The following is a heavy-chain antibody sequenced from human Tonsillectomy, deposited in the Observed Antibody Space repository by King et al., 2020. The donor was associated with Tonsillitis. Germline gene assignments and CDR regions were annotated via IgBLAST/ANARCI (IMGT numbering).Heavy chain of an antibody. V-gene: IGHV1-2*02. D-gene: IGHD2-8*02. CDR1: GYTFTGYY. Sequence: QLVQSGAEVKKPGASVKVSCKASGYTFTGYYIHWVRQAPGQGLEWMGWINPNSGGTNYAQKFQGRVTMTRDTSISTAYMELSRLRSDDTAVYYCATFGYWFCPNGVSFDYWGQGTLVTVSS. J-gene: IGHJ4*02. CDR2: INPNSGGT. CDR3: ATFGYWFCPNGVSFDY.